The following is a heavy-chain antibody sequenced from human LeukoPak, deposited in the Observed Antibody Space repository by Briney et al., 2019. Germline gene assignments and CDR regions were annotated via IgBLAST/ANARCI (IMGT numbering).Heavy chain of an antibody. CDR2: INHSGST. Sequence: SETLPLTCAVYGGSFSGYYWSWIRQPPGKGLEWIGEINHSGSTNYNPSLKSRVTISVDTSKNQFSLKLSSVTAADTAVYYCARTPRYYYDSSGYYRTAYFDYWGQGTLVTVSS. CDR3: ARTPRYYYDSSGYYRTAYFDY. D-gene: IGHD3-22*01. CDR1: GGSFSGYY. J-gene: IGHJ4*02. V-gene: IGHV4-34*01.